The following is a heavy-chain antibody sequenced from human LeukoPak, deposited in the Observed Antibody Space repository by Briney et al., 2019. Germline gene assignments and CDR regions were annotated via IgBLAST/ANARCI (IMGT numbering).Heavy chain of an antibody. D-gene: IGHD5-18*01. CDR1: GYTFTTYG. CDR3: ARVGLGYSYGGFDY. V-gene: IGHV1-18*01. J-gene: IGHJ4*02. Sequence: ASVKVSCKTSGYTFTTYGITWMRQAPGQGLEWMGMIYPHNDNTNYAQNFQGRVTMTTDTSTSTAHMELSRLRSDDTAVYYCARVGLGYSYGGFDYWGQGTLVTVSS. CDR2: IYPHNDNT.